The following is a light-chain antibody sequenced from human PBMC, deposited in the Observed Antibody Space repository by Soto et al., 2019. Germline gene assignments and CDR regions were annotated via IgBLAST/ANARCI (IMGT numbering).Light chain of an antibody. J-gene: IGKJ1*01. V-gene: IGKV3-15*01. CDR1: QSVSSN. CDR3: QQYGSSGT. CDR2: GAS. Sequence: EIVMRQSPATLSVSPGERATLSCRASQSVSSNLAWYQQKPGQAPRLLIYGASTRATGIPARFSGSGSGTGFTLTISSLQSEDFAVYYCQQYGSSGTFGQGTKVDI.